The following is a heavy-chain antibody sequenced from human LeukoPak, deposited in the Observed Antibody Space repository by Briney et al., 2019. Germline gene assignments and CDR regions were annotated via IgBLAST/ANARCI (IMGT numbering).Heavy chain of an antibody. CDR1: GGSISSYY. D-gene: IGHD3-10*01. CDR3: ARDRGTTFDY. Sequence: SETLSLTCTVSGGSISSYYWSWIRQPPGKGLEWIGYIYYSGSTNYNPSLKSRVTISVDTSKNQFSLKLSSVTAADTAVYYCARDRGTTFDYWGQGTLVTVSS. J-gene: IGHJ4*02. V-gene: IGHV4-59*01. CDR2: IYYSGST.